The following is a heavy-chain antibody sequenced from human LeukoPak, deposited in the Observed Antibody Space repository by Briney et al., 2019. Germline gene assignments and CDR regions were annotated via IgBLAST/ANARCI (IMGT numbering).Heavy chain of an antibody. CDR2: IYPGDSDT. Sequence: PGESLKISCKGSEYSFTSYWIGWVRQMPGKGLEWMGIIYPGDSDTRYSPSFQGQVTISADKSISTAYLQWSSLKASDTAMYYCARLWSVWSGYSPRAPGYYFDYWGQGTLVTVSS. J-gene: IGHJ4*02. CDR3: ARLWSVWSGYSPRAPGYYFDY. V-gene: IGHV5-51*01. CDR1: EYSFTSYW. D-gene: IGHD3-3*01.